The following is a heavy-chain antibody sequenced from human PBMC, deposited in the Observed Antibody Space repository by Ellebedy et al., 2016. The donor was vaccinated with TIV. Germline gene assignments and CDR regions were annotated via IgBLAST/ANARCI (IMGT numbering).Heavy chain of an antibody. D-gene: IGHD2-15*01. CDR3: ARDRLKRYCSGGSCYRGDYFDY. CDR2: IKQDGSEK. V-gene: IGHV3-7*01. J-gene: IGHJ4*02. CDR1: GFTFSSYW. Sequence: GESLKISXAASGFTFSSYWMSWVRQAPGKGLEWVANIKQDGSEKYYVDSVKGRFTISRDNAKNSLYLQMNSLRAEDTAVYYCARDRLKRYCSGGSCYRGDYFDYWGQGTLVTVSS.